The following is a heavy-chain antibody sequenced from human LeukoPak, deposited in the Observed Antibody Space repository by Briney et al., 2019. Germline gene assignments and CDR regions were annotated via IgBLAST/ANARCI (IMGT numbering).Heavy chain of an antibody. CDR1: GFTFSGYS. Sequence: GGSLRLSCAASGFTFSGYSMNWVRQAPGKGLEWVSSISSSSSYIYYADSVKGRFTISRDNAKNSLYLQMNSLRAEDTAVYYCARDDGYCTNGVCYTTLPDAFDIWGQGTMVTVSS. CDR2: ISSSSSYI. J-gene: IGHJ3*02. CDR3: ARDDGYCTNGVCYTTLPDAFDI. D-gene: IGHD2-8*01. V-gene: IGHV3-21*01.